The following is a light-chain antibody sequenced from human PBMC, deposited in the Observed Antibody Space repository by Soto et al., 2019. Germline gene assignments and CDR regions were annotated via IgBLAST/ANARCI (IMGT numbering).Light chain of an antibody. V-gene: IGKV3-20*01. Sequence: EVVLTQSPGTLSLSPGERATLSCTASQSVSSSYLAWYQQKPGQAPRLLIYGASSRATGISDRFSGSGSGTXXXXXXXXXXPEDFAVXXXXXYGSSPPYTFGQGTKLEIK. CDR2: GAS. J-gene: IGKJ2*01. CDR1: QSVSSSY. CDR3: XXYGSSPPYT.